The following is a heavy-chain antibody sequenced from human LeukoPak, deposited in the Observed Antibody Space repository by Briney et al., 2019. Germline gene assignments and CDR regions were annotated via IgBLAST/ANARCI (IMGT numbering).Heavy chain of an antibody. D-gene: IGHD3-10*01. CDR1: DAGGSFTDSY. J-gene: IGHJ5*02. V-gene: IGHV4-34*01. Sequence: SETLSLTCAVHDAGGSFTDSYWSWIRQPPGKGLEWIGEINHSGFTNYNSSLKSRVIISVDPSKNQFSLQLNSVTPEDTAVYYCARGGKWFDPWGQGTLVTVSS. CDR2: INHSGFT. CDR3: ARGGKWFDP.